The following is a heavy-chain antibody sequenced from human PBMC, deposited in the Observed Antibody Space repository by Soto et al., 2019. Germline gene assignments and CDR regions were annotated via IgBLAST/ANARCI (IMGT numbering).Heavy chain of an antibody. CDR2: IYPGDSDT. V-gene: IGHV5-51*01. CDR1: GYSFTSYC. CDR3: ARTAAAGKYYYGVDV. J-gene: IGHJ6*02. D-gene: IGHD6-13*01. Sequence: GESLNISCKGSGYSFTSYCIGWVRQMTGKGLEWMGIIYPGDSDTRYSPSFQGQVTISADKSISTAYLQWSSLKASDTAIYYCARTAAAGKYYYGVDVWGQGTTVTVSS.